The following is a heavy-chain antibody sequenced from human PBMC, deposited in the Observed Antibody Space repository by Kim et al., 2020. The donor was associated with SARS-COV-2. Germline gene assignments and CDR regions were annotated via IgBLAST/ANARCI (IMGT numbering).Heavy chain of an antibody. CDR1: GFTFSSYA. V-gene: IGHV3-23*01. J-gene: IGHJ4*02. CDR3: AKDSEEIPRFITMIVVVMGGPFDY. D-gene: IGHD3-22*01. Sequence: GGSLRLSCAASGFTFSSYAMSWVRQAPGKGLEWVSAISGSGGSTYYADSVKGRFTISRDNSKNTLYLQMNSLRAEDTAVYYCAKDSEEIPRFITMIVVVMGGPFDYWGQGTLVTVSS. CDR2: ISGSGGST.